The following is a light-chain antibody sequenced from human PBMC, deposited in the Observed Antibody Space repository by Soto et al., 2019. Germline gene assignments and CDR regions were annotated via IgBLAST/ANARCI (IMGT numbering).Light chain of an antibody. CDR1: QSVSSY. CDR3: QQRSNWPVS. V-gene: IGKV3-11*01. J-gene: IGKJ3*01. Sequence: EIVLTQSPATLSLSPGERATLSCRASQSVSSYLAWYQQKPGQAPRLLIYDASNRATGIPARFSGSGSGTDFALTSRSLEPEDFAVYYCQQRSNWPVSFGPGTKVDIK. CDR2: DAS.